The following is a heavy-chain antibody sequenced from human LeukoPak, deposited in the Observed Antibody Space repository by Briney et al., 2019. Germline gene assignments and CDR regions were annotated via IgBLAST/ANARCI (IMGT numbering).Heavy chain of an antibody. Sequence: NPSETLSLTCTVSGCSISSGGYYWSWIRQHPGKGLEWIGYIYYSGSTYYNPSLKSRVTISVDTSKNQFSLKLRSVTAADTAVYYCARVPAAISHWFDPWGQGTLVSVSS. D-gene: IGHD2-2*02. CDR2: IYYSGST. CDR3: ARVPAAISHWFDP. CDR1: GCSISSGGYY. V-gene: IGHV4-31*03. J-gene: IGHJ5*02.